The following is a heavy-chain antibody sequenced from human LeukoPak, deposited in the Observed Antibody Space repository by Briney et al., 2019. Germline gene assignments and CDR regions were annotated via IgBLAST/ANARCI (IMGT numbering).Heavy chain of an antibody. J-gene: IGHJ5*02. Sequence: GGSLRLSCAASGFTFSSYWMSWVRQAPGKGLEWVANIKQDGSEKYYVDSVKGRFTISRDNAKNSLYLQMNSLRAEDTAVYYCAREALGIVGAKEPGYWFDPWGQGTLVTVSS. CDR1: GFTFSSYW. CDR3: AREALGIVGAKEPGYWFDP. V-gene: IGHV3-7*01. CDR2: IKQDGSEK. D-gene: IGHD1-26*01.